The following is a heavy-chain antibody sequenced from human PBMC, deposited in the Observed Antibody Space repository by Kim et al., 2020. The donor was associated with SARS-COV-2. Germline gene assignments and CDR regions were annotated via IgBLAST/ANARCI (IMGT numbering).Heavy chain of an antibody. CDR2: IYYTGST. Sequence: SETLSLTCSVSGDSISSSSYYWGWIRQPPGKGLEWIGSIYYTGSTYYNPSLKSRVTISVDTSMNQFSLKLTSSTAADTAVYYCSRHDSGSQNYTWFDPWGPGTLLTVSS. V-gene: IGHV4-39*01. CDR3: SRHDSGSQNYTWFDP. J-gene: IGHJ5*02. D-gene: IGHD3-10*01. CDR1: GDSISSSSYY.